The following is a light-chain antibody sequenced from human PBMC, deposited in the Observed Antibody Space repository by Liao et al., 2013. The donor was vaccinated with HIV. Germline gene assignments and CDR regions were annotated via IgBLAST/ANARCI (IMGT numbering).Light chain of an antibody. V-gene: IGLV3-1*01. Sequence: SFELTQPPSVSVSPGQTASITCSGDKLGDKYACWYQQKPGQSPVLVIYYDSDRPSGIPERFSGSNSGNTATLTISRVEAGDEADYYCQVWDSSSAHRYVFGTGTKVTVL. CDR1: KLGDKY. CDR2: YDS. CDR3: QVWDSSSAHRYV. J-gene: IGLJ1*01.